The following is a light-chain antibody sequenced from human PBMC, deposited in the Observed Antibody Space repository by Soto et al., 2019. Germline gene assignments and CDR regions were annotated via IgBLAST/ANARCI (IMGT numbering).Light chain of an antibody. CDR3: QAYNSATT. Sequence: DIQMTQSPSSLSASVGDRVTITSRASQGISNYVAWYQQKPGKDPKLLIFAASTLQSGVPSRFSGSGSGIDFTLTISSLQPEDVASYYCQAYNSATTFGPGIKVAIK. V-gene: IGKV1-27*01. CDR1: QGISNY. J-gene: IGKJ3*01. CDR2: AAS.